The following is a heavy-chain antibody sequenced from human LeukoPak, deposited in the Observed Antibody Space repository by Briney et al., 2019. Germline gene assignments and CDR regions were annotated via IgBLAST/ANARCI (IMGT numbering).Heavy chain of an antibody. CDR1: EFTFSTSW. CDR2: LNPDGSVG. V-gene: IGHV3-7*02. CDR3: LAWASPTPY. J-gene: IGHJ1*01. Sequence: PGGSLRVSCTVSEFTFSTSWMNWVRQAPGKGLEWVANLNPDGSVGRYVDSVKGRFSASRDNGQNTGYLQMNSLRVDDTGVYFCLAWASPTPYWGPGTPVAVSS. D-gene: IGHD1-26*01.